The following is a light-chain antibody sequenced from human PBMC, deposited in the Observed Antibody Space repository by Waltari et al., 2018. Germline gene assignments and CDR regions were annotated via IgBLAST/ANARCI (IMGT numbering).Light chain of an antibody. J-gene: IGKJ2*01. CDR2: VAS. CDR1: QSVSSSY. V-gene: IGKV3-20*01. CDR3: QQYVSSPYT. Sequence: DIVLTQSPGTLSLSPGERATLPCRASQSVSSSYLAWYQQKPGQAPRLLIYVASIRATGIPDRFSGSGSGTDFTLTISRLEPEDFAVYYCQQYVSSPYTFGQGTKLEIK.